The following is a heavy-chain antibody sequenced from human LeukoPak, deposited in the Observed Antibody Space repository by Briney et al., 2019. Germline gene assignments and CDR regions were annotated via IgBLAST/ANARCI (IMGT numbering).Heavy chain of an antibody. CDR1: GFTFSTYA. V-gene: IGHV3-30*18. J-gene: IGHJ4*02. CDR3: AKGGEMATIEESDY. D-gene: IGHD5-24*01. Sequence: PGRSLRLACAASGFTFSTYAMHWVRQAPGRGPEWVTVISYDGSIKYYADSVKGRFTISRDNSKNTVYLQMHSLRDEDTAVYYCAKGGEMATIEESDYWGQGTLVTVSS. CDR2: ISYDGSIK.